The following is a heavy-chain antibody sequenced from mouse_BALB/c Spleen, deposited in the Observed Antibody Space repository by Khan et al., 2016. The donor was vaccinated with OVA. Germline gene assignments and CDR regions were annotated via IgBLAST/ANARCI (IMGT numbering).Heavy chain of an antibody. J-gene: IGHJ2*01. Sequence: EVQLQESGPGLVKPSQSLSLTCTVTGYSITSDYAWNWIRQFPGNKLEWMGYISYSGITSYTPSLKSRISITRDTSKNQFFLQLNSVTTEDTATYYCARWGKSYFDYWGQGTTLTVSS. V-gene: IGHV3-2*02. CDR1: GYSITSDYA. CDR2: ISYSGIT. CDR3: ARWGKSYFDY.